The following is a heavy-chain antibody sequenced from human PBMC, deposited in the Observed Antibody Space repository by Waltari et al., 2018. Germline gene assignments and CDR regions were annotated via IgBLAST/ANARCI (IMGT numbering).Heavy chain of an antibody. V-gene: IGHV4-59*01. D-gene: IGHD5-12*01. CDR1: GGPISRYY. Sequence: QVQLQESGPGLVKPSETLSLTCTVSGGPISRYYLSWIRQPPGKGMEWIGYIYYSGSTNYNPSLKSRVTISVDTSKNQFSLKLSSVTAADTAVYYCAGGDGYNSITDYWGQGTLVTVSS. CDR3: AGGDGYNSITDY. J-gene: IGHJ4*02. CDR2: IYYSGST.